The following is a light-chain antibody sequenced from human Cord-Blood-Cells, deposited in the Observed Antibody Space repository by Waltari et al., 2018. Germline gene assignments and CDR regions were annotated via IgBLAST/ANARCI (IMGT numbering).Light chain of an antibody. Sequence: EIVMTQSPATLSVSPGERATLSCRASQGVSSNLAWYQQKPGQAPRLLIYGVSTRATGIPARFSGSGSGTEFTLTISSLQSEDFAVYYCQQYNNWPPLTFGGGTKVEIK. CDR2: GVS. V-gene: IGKV3-15*01. J-gene: IGKJ4*01. CDR3: QQYNNWPPLT. CDR1: QGVSSN.